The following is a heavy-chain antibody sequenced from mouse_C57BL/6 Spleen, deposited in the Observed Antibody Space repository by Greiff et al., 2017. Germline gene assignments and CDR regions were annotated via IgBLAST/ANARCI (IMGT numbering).Heavy chain of an antibody. CDR3: ARRDDYFYAMDY. J-gene: IGHJ4*01. CDR1: GFTFSSYT. Sequence: EVMLVESGGGLVKPGGSLKLSCAASGFTFSSYTMSWVRQTPEKRLEWVATISGGGGNTYYPDSVKGRFTISRDNAKNTLYLQMSSLRSEDTALYYCARRDDYFYAMDYWGQGTSVTVSS. D-gene: IGHD2-4*01. CDR2: ISGGGGNT. V-gene: IGHV5-9*01.